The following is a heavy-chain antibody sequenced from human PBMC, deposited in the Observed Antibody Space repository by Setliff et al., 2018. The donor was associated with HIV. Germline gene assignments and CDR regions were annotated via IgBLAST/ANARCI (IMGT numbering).Heavy chain of an antibody. CDR2: VTHSGST. V-gene: IGHV4-34*01. CDR1: GGSLSGFY. J-gene: IGHJ4*02. Sequence: PSETLSLTCAVYGGSLSGFYWTFIRQSPGKGLEWIGEVTHSGSTTYDPSLKSRITISVDTSKNQFSLKLTSVTAADMGVYYCVRGRKKTLAVSGTRYFDFWGQGTLVTVSS. CDR3: VRGRKKTLAVSGTRYFDF. D-gene: IGHD6-19*01.